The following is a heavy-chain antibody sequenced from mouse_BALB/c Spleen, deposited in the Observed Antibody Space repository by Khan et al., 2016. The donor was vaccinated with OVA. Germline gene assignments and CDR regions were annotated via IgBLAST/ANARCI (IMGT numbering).Heavy chain of an antibody. CDR1: GYTFTSYT. J-gene: IGHJ2*01. Sequence: QVQLQQSGAELVKPGASVKMSCKASGYTFTSYTMHWVKQRPGQGLEWIGYINPSSGYTKYNQKFKDKATLTADKSSSTAYMQLSSLISEDSAVYYCARKSTRASYWGQGTTLTVSS. V-gene: IGHV1-4*01. CDR2: INPSSGYT. D-gene: IGHD3-1*01. CDR3: ARKSTRASY.